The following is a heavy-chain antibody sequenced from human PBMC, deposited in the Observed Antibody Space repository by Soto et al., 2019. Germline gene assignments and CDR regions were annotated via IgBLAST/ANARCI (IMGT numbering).Heavy chain of an antibody. Sequence: PSETLSLTCTVSGGSISSGGYYWSWIRQHPGKGLEWIGYIYYSGSTYYNPSLKSRVTISVDTSKNQFSLKLSSVTAADTAVYYCARGGMKSGHYGMDVWGQGTTVTVSS. CDR1: GGSISSGGYY. D-gene: IGHD3-3*01. CDR2: IYYSGST. J-gene: IGHJ6*02. V-gene: IGHV4-31*03. CDR3: ARGGMKSGHYGMDV.